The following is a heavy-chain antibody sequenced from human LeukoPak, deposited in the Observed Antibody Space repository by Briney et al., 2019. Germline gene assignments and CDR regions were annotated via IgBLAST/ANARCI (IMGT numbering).Heavy chain of an antibody. D-gene: IGHD3-22*01. J-gene: IGHJ2*01. Sequence: GGSLRLSCAASGFTFSSYEMNWVRQAPGKGLEWVSYISSSGSTIYYADSVKGRFTISRDNSKNTLYLQMNSLRAEDTAVYYCARESDSSYWYFDLWGRGTLVTVSS. CDR2: ISSSGSTI. CDR3: ARESDSSYWYFDL. V-gene: IGHV3-48*03. CDR1: GFTFSSYE.